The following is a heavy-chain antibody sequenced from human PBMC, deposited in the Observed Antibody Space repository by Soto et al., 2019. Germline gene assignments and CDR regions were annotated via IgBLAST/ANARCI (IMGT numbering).Heavy chain of an antibody. D-gene: IGHD3-9*01. CDR1: GFSLSTSGVG. J-gene: IGHJ4*02. CDR3: AHKGPEDWPLDY. V-gene: IGHV2-5*02. CDR2: IYWDDSK. Sequence: QITLKESGPTLVRPTQTLTLTCAFSGFSLSTSGVGVGWIRQPPGKALEWLAVIYWDDSKHYSPSLRSRLTITKDTSKNQVVLTMTNMDHMDTGTYDCAHKGPEDWPLDYWGQGTLVTVSS.